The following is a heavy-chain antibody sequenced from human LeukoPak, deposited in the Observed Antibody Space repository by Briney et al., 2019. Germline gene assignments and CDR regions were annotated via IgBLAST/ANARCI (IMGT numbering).Heavy chain of an antibody. D-gene: IGHD1-26*01. V-gene: IGHV3-9*01. Sequence: GRSLRLSCAASGFTFDDYAMHWVRQAPGKGLEWVSGISWNSGSIGYADSVKGRFTISRDNAKNSLYLQMNSLRAEDTALYYCAKDKGPTYYYGMGVWGQGTTVTVSS. CDR3: AKDKGPTYYYGMGV. CDR2: ISWNSGSI. CDR1: GFTFDDYA. J-gene: IGHJ6*02.